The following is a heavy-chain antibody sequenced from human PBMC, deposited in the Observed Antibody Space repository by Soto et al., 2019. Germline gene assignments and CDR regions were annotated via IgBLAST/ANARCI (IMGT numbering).Heavy chain of an antibody. V-gene: IGHV3-9*01. Sequence: GGSLGLSCAASGFTFDDYAMHWVRQAPGKGLEWVSGISWNSGSIGYADSVKGRFTISRDNAKNSLYLQMNSLRAEDTALYYCASIKYCSGGSCDFYFDYWGQGTLVTVSS. CDR1: GFTFDDYA. CDR2: ISWNSGSI. D-gene: IGHD2-15*01. J-gene: IGHJ4*02. CDR3: ASIKYCSGGSCDFYFDY.